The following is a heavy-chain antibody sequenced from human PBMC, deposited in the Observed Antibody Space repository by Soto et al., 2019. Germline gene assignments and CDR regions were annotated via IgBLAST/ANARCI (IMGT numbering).Heavy chain of an antibody. Sequence: SETLSLTCTVSGGSISSSSYYWGWIRQPPGKGLEWIGRIYYSGSTYYNPSLKSRVTISVDTSKNQFSLKLSSVTAADTAVYYCARQSWGYRSYRGRGTLGTVAS. D-gene: IGHD3-16*01. CDR1: GGSISSSSYY. V-gene: IGHV4-39*01. J-gene: IGHJ4*02. CDR2: IYYSGST. CDR3: ARQSWGYRSY.